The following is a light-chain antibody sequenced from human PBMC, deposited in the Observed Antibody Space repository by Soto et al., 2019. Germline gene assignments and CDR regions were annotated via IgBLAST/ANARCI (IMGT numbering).Light chain of an antibody. CDR2: QAS. CDR1: QSTSGW. CDR3: QQYESRQGT. Sequence: DIQMTQSPSTLSASVGDRVTITCRASQSTSGWVAWYQQKPGKVPKLLIYQASSLESGVPSRFSGSESGAEFTLTSSSLQPDDFATYYCQQYESRQGTFGQGTKVEIK. V-gene: IGKV1-5*03. J-gene: IGKJ1*01.